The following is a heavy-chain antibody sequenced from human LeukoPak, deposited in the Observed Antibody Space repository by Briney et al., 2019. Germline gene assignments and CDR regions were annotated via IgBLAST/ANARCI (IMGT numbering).Heavy chain of an antibody. CDR1: GFTFSSYG. Sequence: GRSLRLSCAASGFTFSSYGMHWVRQAPGKGLEWVAVIWYDGSNKYYADSVKGRFTISRDNSKNTLYLQMNSLRAEDTAVYYCAKDYHGGSGEILYFDYWGQGTLVTVSS. J-gene: IGHJ4*02. CDR3: AKDYHGGSGEILYFDY. D-gene: IGHD2-15*01. V-gene: IGHV3-33*06. CDR2: IWYDGSNK.